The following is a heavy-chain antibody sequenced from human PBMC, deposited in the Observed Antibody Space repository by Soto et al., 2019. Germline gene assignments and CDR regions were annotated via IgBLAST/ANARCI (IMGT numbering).Heavy chain of an antibody. CDR2: IRPDGSTV. J-gene: IGHJ4*02. CDR3: ARGTI. Sequence: GGSLRLSCAASGFTFANYWLSWVRQAPATGPECVATIRPDGSTVYYVDSVKGRFTISRDNAKNSLYLQMDGLRVEDTAVYYCARGTIWGQGTLVTVSS. CDR1: GFTFANYW. V-gene: IGHV3-7*05.